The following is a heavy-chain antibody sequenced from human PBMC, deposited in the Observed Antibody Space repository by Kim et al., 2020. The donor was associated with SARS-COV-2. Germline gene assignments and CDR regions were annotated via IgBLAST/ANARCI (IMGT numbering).Heavy chain of an antibody. Sequence: GGSLRLSCAASGFTFSSYWMSWVRQAPGKGLEWVANIKQDGSEKYYVDSVKDRFTISRDNAKNSLYLQMNSLRAEDTAVYYCARIAIVVVPAAHYYYFDYWGQGTLVTVSS. CDR2: IKQDGSEK. CDR1: GFTFSSYW. V-gene: IGHV3-7*01. J-gene: IGHJ4*02. D-gene: IGHD2-2*01. CDR3: ARIAIVVVPAAHYYYFDY.